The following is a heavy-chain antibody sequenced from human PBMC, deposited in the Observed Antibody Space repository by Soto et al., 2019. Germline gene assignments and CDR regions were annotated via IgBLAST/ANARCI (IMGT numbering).Heavy chain of an antibody. V-gene: IGHV1-69*01. CDR3: ARDVSRGDFFPPSWFDP. D-gene: IGHD3-3*01. CDR1: GGTFSSYA. Sequence: QVQLVQSGAEVKKPGSSVKVSCKASGGTFSSYAISWVRQAPGQGLEWMGGIIPIFGTANYAQKFQVRVTITADESTSTAYMELSSLRSEDTAVYYCARDVSRGDFFPPSWFDPWGQGTLVTVSS. CDR2: IIPIFGTA. J-gene: IGHJ5*02.